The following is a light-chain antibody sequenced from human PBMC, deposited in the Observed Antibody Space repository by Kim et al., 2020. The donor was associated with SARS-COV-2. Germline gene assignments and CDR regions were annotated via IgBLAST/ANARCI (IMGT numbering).Light chain of an antibody. J-gene: IGKJ1*01. Sequence: ASVGDGVTNTCRASQGIRNDLGWDQQKPGRAPKLLIYATYNVQSGVPSRFSGSGSGTDFTLTITGLQPEDFATYYCLQDYNYPWTFGEGTKVEIK. CDR3: LQDYNYPWT. V-gene: IGKV1-6*01. CDR2: ATY. CDR1: QGIRND.